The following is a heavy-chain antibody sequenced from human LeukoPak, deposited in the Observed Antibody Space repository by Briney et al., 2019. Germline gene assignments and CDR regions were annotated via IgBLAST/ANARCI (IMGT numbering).Heavy chain of an antibody. CDR3: ASWRAAAGHSYWYFDL. D-gene: IGHD6-13*01. V-gene: IGHV3-23*01. CDR2: ISGSGGST. Sequence: GGSLRLSCAASGFTFSSYAMSWVRQAPGKGLEWVSAISGSGGSTYYADSVKGRFTISRDNSKNTLYLQMNSLRAEDTAVYYCASWRAAAGHSYWYFDLWGRGTLVTVSS. J-gene: IGHJ2*01. CDR1: GFTFSSYA.